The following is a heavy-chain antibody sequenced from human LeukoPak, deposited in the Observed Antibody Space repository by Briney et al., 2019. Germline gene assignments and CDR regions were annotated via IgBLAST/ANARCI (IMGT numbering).Heavy chain of an antibody. CDR3: ARDVGIAAAGS. CDR2: IYYSGST. CDR1: GGSISSSSYY. V-gene: IGHV4-39*07. Sequence: SETLSLTCTVSGGSISSSSYYWGWIRQPPGKGLEWIGSIYYSGSTYYNPSLKSRVTISVDTSKNQFSLKLSSVTAADTAVYYCARDVGIAAAGSWGQGTLVTVSS. J-gene: IGHJ5*02. D-gene: IGHD6-13*01.